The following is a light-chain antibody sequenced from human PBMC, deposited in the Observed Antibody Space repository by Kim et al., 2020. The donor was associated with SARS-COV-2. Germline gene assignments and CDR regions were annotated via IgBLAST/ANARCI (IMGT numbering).Light chain of an antibody. J-gene: IGKJ2*01. CDR2: TAS. CDR3: QQSHATPPT. V-gene: IGKV1-39*01. Sequence: DIQMTQSPSSLSASVGDRVTITCRASQTISTYLNWYQQKPGKAPNLLIYTASSLQSGVPSRFSGSGSGTDFTLTISSLQPEDFATYYCQQSHATPPTFGQGTKLEI. CDR1: QTISTY.